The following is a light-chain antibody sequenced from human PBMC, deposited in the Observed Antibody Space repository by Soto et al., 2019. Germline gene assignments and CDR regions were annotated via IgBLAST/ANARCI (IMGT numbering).Light chain of an antibody. J-gene: IGLJ2*01. CDR2: SNN. CDR3: AAWDDRLIGVI. V-gene: IGLV1-44*01. Sequence: QAVVTQPPSASGTPGQRVTISCSGSISNIGSNSVAWYQHLPGTAPRLLIYSNNERASGVPDRFSVSKSDTSASLAISGLQSADEADYYCAAWDDRLIGVIFGGGTQLTVL. CDR1: ISNIGSNS.